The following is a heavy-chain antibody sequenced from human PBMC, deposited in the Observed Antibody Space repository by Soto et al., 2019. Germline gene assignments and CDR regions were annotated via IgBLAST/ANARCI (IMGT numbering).Heavy chain of an antibody. CDR1: GGSISSYY. Sequence: PSDTLSLTCPVSGGSISSYYWSWIRQPPGKGLEWIGYIYYCGSTNYTPSLKSRVTISVDTSKNQFSLKLSSVTAADTAVYYCGRGRVGTGGSDYVWGYYFDCWGQGTLVTVSS. CDR2: IYYCGST. D-gene: IGHD3-16*01. V-gene: IGHV4-59*01. CDR3: GRGRVGTGGSDYVWGYYFDC. J-gene: IGHJ4*02.